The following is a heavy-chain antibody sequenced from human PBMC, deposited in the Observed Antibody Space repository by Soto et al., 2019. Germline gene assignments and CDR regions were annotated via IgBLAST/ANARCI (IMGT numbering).Heavy chain of an antibody. CDR3: ARGGNGDNVGYWYFDL. CDR1: GYTFTTYY. V-gene: IGHV1-46*01. D-gene: IGHD4-17*01. J-gene: IGHJ2*01. CDR2: INPGGVST. Sequence: QVQLVQSGAEVKKPGASVEVSCKASGYTFTTYYIHWVRHAPAQGLEWMGVINPGGVSTKYAQKFQDRVTMTGDTSTGTVYMDVSSLRSEDTAVYFCARGGNGDNVGYWYFDLWGRGTLVTVSP.